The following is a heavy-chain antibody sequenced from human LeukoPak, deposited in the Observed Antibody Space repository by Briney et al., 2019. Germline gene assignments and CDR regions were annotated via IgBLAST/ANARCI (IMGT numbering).Heavy chain of an antibody. CDR3: ARGYGSGSYHHKKGYYFDY. D-gene: IGHD3-10*01. V-gene: IGHV4-59*01. Sequence: NPSETLSLTCTVSGGSTSDYSWSWIRQPPGKGLEWIGNIYYSGSANHNPSLKSRVTISRDTSKNQFSLKLSSVTAADTAVYYCARGYGSGSYHHKKGYYFDYWGQGTLVTVSS. CDR2: IYYSGSA. J-gene: IGHJ4*02. CDR1: GGSTSDYS.